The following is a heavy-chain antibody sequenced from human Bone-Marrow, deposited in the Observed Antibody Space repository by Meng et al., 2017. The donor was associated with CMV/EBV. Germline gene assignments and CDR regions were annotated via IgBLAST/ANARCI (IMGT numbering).Heavy chain of an antibody. CDR3: ASSRYSSSSWFYY. CDR2: VYYSTST. J-gene: IGHJ4*02. CDR1: GGSISSSIYY. Sequence: GSLRLSCTVSGGSISSSIYYWGWIRQPPGKGLEWIGSVYYSTSTYYNPSLKSRVTISVDTSKNQFSLKLPSMTAADTAVYYCASSRYSSSSWFYYWGQGTPVTVSS. V-gene: IGHV4-39*01. D-gene: IGHD6-6*01.